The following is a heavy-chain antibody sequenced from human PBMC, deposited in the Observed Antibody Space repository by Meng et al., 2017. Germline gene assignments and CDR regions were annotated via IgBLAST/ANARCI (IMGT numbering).Heavy chain of an antibody. V-gene: IGHV3-20*04. D-gene: IGHD3-22*01. CDR2: INWNGGRT. Sequence: GESLKISCAASGFTFDDYGMGWVRRAPGKGLEWGSGINWNGGRTGYADSVKGRFTISRDNAKNSLYLQMNSLRAEDTALYYCARVPYYYDSSGYYSDYWGQGTLVTVSS. CDR3: ARVPYYYDSSGYYSDY. CDR1: GFTFDDYG. J-gene: IGHJ4*02.